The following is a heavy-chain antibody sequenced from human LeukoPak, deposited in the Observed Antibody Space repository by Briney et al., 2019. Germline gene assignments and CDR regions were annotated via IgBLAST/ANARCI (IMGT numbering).Heavy chain of an antibody. CDR3: AYLSGGYCSGGSCYS. J-gene: IGHJ4*02. D-gene: IGHD2-15*01. V-gene: IGHV3-23*01. CDR1: GFTFSSYA. Sequence: GGSLRLSCAASGFTFSSYAMSWVRQAPGKGLEWVSAISGSGGSTYYADSVKGRFTISRDNSKNTLYLQMNSLRAEDTAVYYCAYLSGGYCSGGSCYSWGQGTLVTVSS. CDR2: ISGSGGST.